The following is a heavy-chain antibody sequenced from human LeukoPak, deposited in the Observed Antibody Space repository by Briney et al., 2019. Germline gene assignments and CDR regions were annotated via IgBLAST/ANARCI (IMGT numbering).Heavy chain of an antibody. J-gene: IGHJ4*02. CDR2: IYGSGGA. Sequence: SETLSLTCSVSRGFSSSYYWSWIRQPPGKGLEWIGYIYGSGGANYNPSLYSRVTISIVTSKNQFSLTLTSVTAADTAVYYCARCISTRYANFDYWGPGALVTVSS. D-gene: IGHD6-25*01. V-gene: IGHV4-59*08. CDR1: RGFSSSYY. CDR3: ARCISTRYANFDY.